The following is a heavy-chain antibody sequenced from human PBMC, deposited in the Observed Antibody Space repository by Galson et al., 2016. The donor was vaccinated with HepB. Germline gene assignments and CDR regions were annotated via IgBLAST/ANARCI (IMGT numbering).Heavy chain of an antibody. Sequence: SLRLSCAVSGFLVSNKYMNWVRQASGKGLECVSVIFSDGRTYSADSVKGRFTLSRDTSKNTPYLQMSSLRAEDTAVYYCSTIRTSHRGNMRNYYYGVDVWGRGTTVTVSS. J-gene: IGHJ6*02. D-gene: IGHD2-21*01. CDR2: IFSDGRT. CDR3: STIRTSHRGNMRNYYYGVDV. CDR1: GFLVSNKY. V-gene: IGHV3-53*01.